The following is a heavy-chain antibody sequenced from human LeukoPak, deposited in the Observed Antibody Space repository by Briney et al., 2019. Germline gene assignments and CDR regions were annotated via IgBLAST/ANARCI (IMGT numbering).Heavy chain of an antibody. CDR1: GGSISSYY. V-gene: IGHV4-59*13. J-gene: IGHJ4*02. CDR2: IYYSGST. D-gene: IGHD3-3*01. CDR3: ARVTDDFWSGYLFDY. Sequence: SETLSLTCSVSGGSISSYYWSWVRQPPGKVVEWIGYIYYSGSTNYKPSLKSRVTISVDTSKNQFSMKLSSVTAADTGVYYCARVTDDFWSGYLFDYWGQGTLVSVS.